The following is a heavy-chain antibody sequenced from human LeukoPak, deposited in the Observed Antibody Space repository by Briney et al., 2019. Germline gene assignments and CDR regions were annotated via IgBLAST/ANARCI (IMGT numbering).Heavy chain of an antibody. D-gene: IGHD3-9*01. CDR3: ARVVGDYDILTGYYPGYYFDY. J-gene: IGHJ4*02. CDR2: ISAYNGNT. V-gene: IGHV1-18*01. Sequence: ASVKVSCKASGYTFTSYGISWVRQAPGQGLEWMGWISAYNGNTNYAQKLQGRVTTTTDTSTSTAYMELRSLRSDDTAVYYCARVVGDYDILTGYYPGYYFDYWGQGTLVTVSS. CDR1: GYTFTSYG.